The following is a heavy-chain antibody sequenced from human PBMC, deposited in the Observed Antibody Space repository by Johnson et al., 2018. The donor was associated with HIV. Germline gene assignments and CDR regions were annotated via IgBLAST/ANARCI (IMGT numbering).Heavy chain of an antibody. D-gene: IGHD3-16*01. J-gene: IGHJ3*02. CDR2: VSGSGGST. V-gene: IGHV3-23*04. CDR1: GFTFSSYA. Sequence: VQLVESGGGLVQPGGSLRLSCEASGFTFSSYAMSWVRQSPGKGLEWVSAVSGSGGSTYYADSVKGRFTISRDNSKNTLYLQMNSLRAEDTAVYYCAKDGAGPDAFDIGGQGTMVTVSS. CDR3: AKDGAGPDAFDI.